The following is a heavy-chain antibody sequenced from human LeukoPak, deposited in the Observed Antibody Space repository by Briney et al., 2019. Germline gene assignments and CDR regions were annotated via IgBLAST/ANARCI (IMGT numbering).Heavy chain of an antibody. V-gene: IGHV3-21*01. CDR2: ITSSSSYI. CDR3: ARGGHAYYDSSGYRYYFDY. J-gene: IGHJ4*02. CDR1: GFTFSTYS. Sequence: GGSLRLSCAASGFTFSTYSMNWVRQAPGKGLEWVSSITSSSSYIYYADSVKGRFTFSRDNAKNSLYLQMNSLRAEDTAVYYCARGGHAYYDSSGYRYYFDYWGKGTLVTVSS. D-gene: IGHD3-22*01.